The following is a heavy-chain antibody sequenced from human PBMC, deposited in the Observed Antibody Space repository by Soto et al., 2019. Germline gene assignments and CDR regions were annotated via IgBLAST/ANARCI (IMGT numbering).Heavy chain of an antibody. CDR3: AAKELVLRFLEWSQSLLINWFDP. V-gene: IGHV4-34*01. CDR2: INHSGST. J-gene: IGHJ5*02. CDR1: GGSFSGYY. D-gene: IGHD3-3*01. Sequence: SETLSLTCAVYGGSFSGYYWSWIRQPPGKGLEWVGEINHSGSTNYNPSLKSRVTISVDTSKNQFSLKLSSVTAADTAVYYCAAKELVLRFLEWSQSLLINWFDPWGQGTLVTVSS.